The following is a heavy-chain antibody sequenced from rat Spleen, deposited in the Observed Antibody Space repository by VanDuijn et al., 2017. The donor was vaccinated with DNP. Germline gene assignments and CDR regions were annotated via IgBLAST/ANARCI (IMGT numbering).Heavy chain of an antibody. CDR1: GFTFNNYW. J-gene: IGHJ2*01. D-gene: IGHD4-3*01. CDR3: IRWNSGHFDY. V-gene: IGHV5-31*01. Sequence: EVQLVESGGGLVQPGKSLKLSCITSGFTFNNYWMTWIRQVPGKGLEWIASITDGNGNTFYPDSVKGRFTVSRDNAQNTLYLQMNSLRSEDTATYYCIRWNSGHFDYWGQGVMVTVSS. CDR2: ITDGNGNT.